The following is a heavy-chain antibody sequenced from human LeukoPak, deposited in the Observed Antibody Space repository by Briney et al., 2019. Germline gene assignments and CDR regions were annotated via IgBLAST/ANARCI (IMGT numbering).Heavy chain of an antibody. CDR2: LYYSGST. D-gene: IGHD1-1*01. Sequence: TETLSLTCTVSGGSISSFYWSWIRQPPGKGLEWIGYLYYSGSTKYNPSLKSRVTISVDTSKNQFSLKLSSVTAADTAVYYCARHGTSGTNLNWFDPWGQGTLVTVSS. CDR1: GGSISSFY. V-gene: IGHV4-59*01. J-gene: IGHJ5*02. CDR3: ARHGTSGTNLNWFDP.